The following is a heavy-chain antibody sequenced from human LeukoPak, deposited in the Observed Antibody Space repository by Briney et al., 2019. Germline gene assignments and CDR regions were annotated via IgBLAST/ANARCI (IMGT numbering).Heavy chain of an antibody. V-gene: IGHV4-31*03. Sequence: TLSLTCTVSGGSISSGGYYWSWLRQHPGTGLEWVGYTYYSGSTYYDPSLKSRVTISVYTSKNQLSLKRRAVTAADTAVYYCARSKTYYYDSSGFPSYYYGMDVWGQGTTVTVSS. CDR1: GGSISSGGYY. J-gene: IGHJ6*02. CDR2: TYYSGST. D-gene: IGHD3-22*01. CDR3: ARSKTYYYDSSGFPSYYYGMDV.